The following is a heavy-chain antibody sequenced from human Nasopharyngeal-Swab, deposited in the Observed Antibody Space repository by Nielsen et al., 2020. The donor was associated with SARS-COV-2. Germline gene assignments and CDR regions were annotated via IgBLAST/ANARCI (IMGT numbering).Heavy chain of an antibody. V-gene: IGHV3-21*01. CDR1: GFTFNNYN. Sequence: GESLKISCAASGFTFNNYNFNWVRQAPGKGLEWVSSISSSSSYIYYADSVKGRFTISRDNAKNSLYLQMNSLRAEDTAVYYCARDGLDYDFWSAYFMDVWGQGTTFTVSS. J-gene: IGHJ6*02. CDR2: ISSSSSYI. CDR3: ARDGLDYDFWSAYFMDV. D-gene: IGHD3-3*01.